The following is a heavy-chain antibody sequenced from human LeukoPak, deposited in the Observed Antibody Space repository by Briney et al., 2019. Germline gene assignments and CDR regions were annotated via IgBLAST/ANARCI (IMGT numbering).Heavy chain of an antibody. J-gene: IGHJ3*02. V-gene: IGHV3-23*01. D-gene: IGHD2-15*01. Sequence: PGGSLRLSCAASEFTFSNFAINWVRQAPGKGLEWVSSISGSGGSTYYADSMNGRFTISRDNSKNTLYLQMNNLRAEDTAVYYCAKGSGGSCRDAFDIWGQGTVVTVSS. CDR3: AKGSGGSCRDAFDI. CDR1: EFTFSNFA. CDR2: ISGSGGST.